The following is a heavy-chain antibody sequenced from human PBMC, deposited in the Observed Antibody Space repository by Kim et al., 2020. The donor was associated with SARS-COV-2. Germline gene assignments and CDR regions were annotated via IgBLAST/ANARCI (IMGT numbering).Heavy chain of an antibody. CDR1: GESFSGFS. CDR2: IDQSGST. J-gene: IGHJ6*03. D-gene: IGHD3-3*01. CDR3: ARGRVGVVPSPVLGLGPFWRYHYMDV. Sequence: SETLSLTCAVFGESFSGFSWTWIRQSSGKGLEWIGEIDQSGSTNYTPSLKSRVTISFDTSKSQFSLKVTSVTAADTAIYYCARGRVGVVPSPVLGLGPFWRYHYMDVWGKGTTVTVS. V-gene: IGHV4-34*01.